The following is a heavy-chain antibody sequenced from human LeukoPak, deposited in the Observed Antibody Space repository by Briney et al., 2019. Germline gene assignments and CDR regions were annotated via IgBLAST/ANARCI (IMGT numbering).Heavy chain of an antibody. Sequence: GGSRRLSCAASGFTVSSNYVSWVRQAPGKGLEWVSVIYSGGSTYYADSVKGRFTISRDNSKNTLYLQMNSLRAEDTAVYYCARAGKYSSRNFFDYWGQGTLVTVSS. CDR3: ARAGKYSSRNFFDY. V-gene: IGHV3-53*01. D-gene: IGHD6-19*01. J-gene: IGHJ4*02. CDR2: IYSGGST. CDR1: GFTVSSNY.